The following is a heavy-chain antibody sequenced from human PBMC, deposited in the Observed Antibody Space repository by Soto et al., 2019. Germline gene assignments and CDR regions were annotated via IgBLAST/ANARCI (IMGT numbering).Heavy chain of an antibody. D-gene: IGHD6-6*01. CDR1: GGSISSYY. J-gene: IGHJ4*02. CDR3: ARDVGSSSSSYFDY. Sequence: TSETLSLTCTVSGGSISSYYWSWVRQPAGKGLEWIGRIYTSGSTNYNPSLKSRVTMSVDTSKNQFSLKLSSVTAADTAVYYCARDVGSSSSSYFDYWGQGTLVTVSS. V-gene: IGHV4-4*07. CDR2: IYTSGST.